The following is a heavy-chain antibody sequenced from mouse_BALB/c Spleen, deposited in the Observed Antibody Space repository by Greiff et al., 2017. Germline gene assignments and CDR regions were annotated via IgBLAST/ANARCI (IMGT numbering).Heavy chain of an antibody. Sequence: VQLQESGAELAKPGASVKMSCKASGYTFTSYWMHWVKQRPGQGLEWIGYINPSTGYTEYNQKFKDKATLTADKSSSTAYMQLSSLTSEDSAVYYCASGAYYRYYFDYWGQGTTLTVSS. J-gene: IGHJ2*01. CDR2: INPSTGYT. V-gene: IGHV1-7*01. CDR1: GYTFTSYW. D-gene: IGHD2-14*01. CDR3: ASGAYYRYYFDY.